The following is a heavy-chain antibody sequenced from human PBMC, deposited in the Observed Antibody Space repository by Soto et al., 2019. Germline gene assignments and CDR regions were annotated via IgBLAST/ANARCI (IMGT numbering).Heavy chain of an antibody. D-gene: IGHD3-22*01. J-gene: IGHJ5*02. CDR2: IYYSGST. V-gene: IGHV4-31*03. Sequence: SETLSLTCTVSGGSISSGGYYWSWIRQHPGKGLEWIGYIYYSGSTYYNPSLKSRVTISVDTSKNQFSLKLSSVTAADTAVYYCARGITMIVVDWYWFDPWGQGTLVTVSS. CDR1: GGSISSGGYY. CDR3: ARGITMIVVDWYWFDP.